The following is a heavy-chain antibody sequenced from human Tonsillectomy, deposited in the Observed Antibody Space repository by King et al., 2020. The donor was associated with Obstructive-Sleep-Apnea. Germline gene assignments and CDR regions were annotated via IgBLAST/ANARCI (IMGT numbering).Heavy chain of an antibody. J-gene: IGHJ4*02. Sequence: QLVQSGAEVMKPGASVKVSCKASGYTFTGYYMHWVRQAPGKGLEWVGWINPNSGSTNYAQKVKGWVTMTRDTSISTAYMELSRLRSDDTAVYYCARTPGGEYDYFDYWGQGTLVTVSS. CDR1: GYTFTGYY. CDR2: INPNSGST. CDR3: ARTPGGEYDYFDY. V-gene: IGHV1-2*04. D-gene: IGHD4-17*01.